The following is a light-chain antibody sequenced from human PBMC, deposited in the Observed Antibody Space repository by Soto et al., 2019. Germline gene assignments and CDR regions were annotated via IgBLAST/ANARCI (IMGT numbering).Light chain of an antibody. J-gene: IGKJ2*01. CDR3: QQYGNSPQT. CDR2: SAS. Sequence: EIVLTQSPGTLSLSPGERATLSCRASQSVTSTYLAWYQQTPGQAPRLLIYSASSRATGIPDRFSGSGSGTEFTLTISRLEPEDFAVYYCQQYGNSPQTFGQGTKLEIK. V-gene: IGKV3-20*01. CDR1: QSVTSTY.